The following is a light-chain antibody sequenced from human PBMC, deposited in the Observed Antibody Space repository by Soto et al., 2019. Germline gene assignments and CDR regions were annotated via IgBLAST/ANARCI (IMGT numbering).Light chain of an antibody. CDR3: QQYNKWPPYT. J-gene: IGKJ2*01. CDR2: GAS. CDR1: QSVSSN. V-gene: IGKV3-15*01. Sequence: EIVMTQSPANLSVSPGERATLSCRASQSVSSNLAWYQQKPCQGPRLLIYGASTRATGIPARFSGSGSGTEFTLTISSLQSEDFSVYYCQQYNKWPPYTFGQGTKVEIK.